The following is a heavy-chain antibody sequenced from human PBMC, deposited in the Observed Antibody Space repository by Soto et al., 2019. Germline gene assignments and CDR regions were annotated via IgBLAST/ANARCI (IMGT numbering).Heavy chain of an antibody. CDR1: GFTFSSYA. CDR2: ISYDGSNK. Sequence: GGSLRLSCAASGFTFSSYAMHWVRQAPGKGLEWVAVISYDGSNKYYADSVKGRFTISRDNSKNTLYLQMNSLRAEDTAVYYCARSLGYCSGGSCGFDPWGQGTLVTVSS. CDR3: ARSLGYCSGGSCGFDP. J-gene: IGHJ5*02. V-gene: IGHV3-30-3*01. D-gene: IGHD2-15*01.